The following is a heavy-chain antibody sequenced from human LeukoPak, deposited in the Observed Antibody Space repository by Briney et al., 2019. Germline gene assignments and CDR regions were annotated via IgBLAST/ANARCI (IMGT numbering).Heavy chain of an antibody. Sequence: PGGSLRLSCAASGFTFDDYAMHWVRQAPGKGLEWVSGISWNSGSIGYADSVKGRFTISRGNAKNSLYLQMNSLRVEDTALYYCAKAVLDDAFDIWGQGTMVTVSS. V-gene: IGHV3-9*01. CDR1: GFTFDDYA. CDR2: ISWNSGSI. J-gene: IGHJ3*02. CDR3: AKAVLDDAFDI. D-gene: IGHD1-14*01.